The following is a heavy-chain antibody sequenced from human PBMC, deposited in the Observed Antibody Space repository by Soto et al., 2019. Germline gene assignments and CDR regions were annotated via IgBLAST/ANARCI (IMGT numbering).Heavy chain of an antibody. CDR2: IYYSGST. Sequence: PSETLSLTCTVSGGSVSSGSYYWSWIRQPPGKGLEWIGYIYYSGSTNYNPSLKSRVTISVDTSKNQFSLKLSSVTAADTAVYYCARDLYDFWSGYPKYYFDYWGQGTLVTVSS. J-gene: IGHJ4*02. D-gene: IGHD3-3*01. CDR3: ARDLYDFWSGYPKYYFDY. V-gene: IGHV4-61*01. CDR1: GGSVSSGSYY.